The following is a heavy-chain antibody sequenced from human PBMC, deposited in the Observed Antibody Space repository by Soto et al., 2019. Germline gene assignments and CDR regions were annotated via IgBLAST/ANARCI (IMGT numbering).Heavy chain of an antibody. D-gene: IGHD2-2*01. CDR3: AGGVPADNYYYCYYAMDV. CDR2: ISGSSSYI. CDR1: GFTFSSYS. J-gene: IGHJ6*02. Sequence: PGGSLRLSCAASGFTFSSYSMNWVRQAPGKGLEWVSSISGSSSYIYYADSVKGRFTISRDNAKNSLYLQMTSLRAEDTAVYYCAGGVPADNYYYCYYAMDVWGQGTTGTVSS. V-gene: IGHV3-21*01.